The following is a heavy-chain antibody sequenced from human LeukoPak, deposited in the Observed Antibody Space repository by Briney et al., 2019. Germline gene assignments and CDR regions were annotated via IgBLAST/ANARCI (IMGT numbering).Heavy chain of an antibody. V-gene: IGHV1-18*01. J-gene: IGHJ4*02. CDR1: GYTFTSYG. D-gene: IGHD6-13*01. Sequence: ASVKVSCKASGYTFTSYGISWVRQAPGQGLEWMGWISAYNGNTNYAQKLQGRVTMTTDTSTSTAYMELRSLRSDDTAVYYCARDDSSSWYQGTFDYWGQGTLVTVSS. CDR2: ISAYNGNT. CDR3: ARDDSSSWYQGTFDY.